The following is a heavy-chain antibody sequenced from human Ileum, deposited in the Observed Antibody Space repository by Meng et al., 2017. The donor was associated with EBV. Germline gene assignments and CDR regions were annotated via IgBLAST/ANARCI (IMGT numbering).Heavy chain of an antibody. CDR3: ARGEDYTWDV. Sequence: QVQLHESGPRLVKPSGTLSLTCSVSDDSTIRSNWWSWVRQPPGKGLEWIGEILHAGVTNYNPSLKSRVSMSVDRSRIQASLNLNSVTAADTAIYYCARGEDYTWDVRGQGILVTVS. CDR1: DDSTIRSNW. D-gene: IGHD3-10*01. CDR2: ILHAGVT. J-gene: IGHJ4*02. V-gene: IGHV4-4*02.